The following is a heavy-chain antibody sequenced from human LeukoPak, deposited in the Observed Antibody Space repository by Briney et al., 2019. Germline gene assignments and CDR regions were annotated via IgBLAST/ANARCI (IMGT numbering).Heavy chain of an antibody. J-gene: IGHJ4*02. V-gene: IGHV1-8*03. CDR3: ARDRSYGSGFGD. Sequence: GASVRVSCKASGYTFTSYDINWVRQATGQGLEWMGWMNPNSGNTGYAQKFQGRVTITADKSTSTAYMELSSLRSEDTAVYYCARDRSYGSGFGDWGQGTLVTVSS. D-gene: IGHD3-10*01. CDR2: MNPNSGNT. CDR1: GYTFTSYD.